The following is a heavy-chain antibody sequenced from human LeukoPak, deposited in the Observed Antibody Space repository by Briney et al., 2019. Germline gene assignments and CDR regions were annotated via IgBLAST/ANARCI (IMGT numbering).Heavy chain of an antibody. D-gene: IGHD1-14*01. CDR1: GGSISSYY. V-gene: IGHV4-4*07. J-gene: IGHJ4*02. Sequence: PSETLSLTCTVSGGSISSYYWSWIRQPAGKGLEWIGRIYSSGSTNYNPSLKSRVTISVDTSKNQFSLKLSSVTAADTAVYYCARITSEKTDKTYYFDYWGQGTLVTVSS. CDR3: ARITSEKTDKTYYFDY. CDR2: IYSSGST.